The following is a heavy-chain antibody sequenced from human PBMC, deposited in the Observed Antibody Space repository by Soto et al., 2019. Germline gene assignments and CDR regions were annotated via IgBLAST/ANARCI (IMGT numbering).Heavy chain of an antibody. CDR2: LSAYNGDT. Sequence: QVQLVHSGAEVKKPGASVMVSCKNSGYTFINYGITRVRHAPGQGLEWMGWLSAYNGDTSSSEKLQDRFTMTTDTSTNTGYMDIRSRTSDDTAGYYCARWSALVRGAEALDVWGKGTMVIGSS. V-gene: IGHV1-18*01. CDR3: ARWSALVRGAEALDV. CDR1: GYTFINYG. D-gene: IGHD1-26*01. J-gene: IGHJ3*01.